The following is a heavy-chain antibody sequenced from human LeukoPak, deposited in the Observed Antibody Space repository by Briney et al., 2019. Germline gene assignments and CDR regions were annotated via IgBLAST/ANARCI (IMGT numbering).Heavy chain of an antibody. J-gene: IGHJ6*03. CDR2: IYYSGST. CDR1: GGSTSSSSYY. V-gene: IGHV4-39*07. Sequence: PSETLSLTCTVSGGSTSSSSYYWGWIRQPPGKGLEWIGSIYYSGSTYYNPSLKSRVTMSLDTSKNQFSLKMSSVTAADTAVYYCARYLVGPLVGSYYSHYMDVWGKGTTVTISS. D-gene: IGHD2-2*01. CDR3: ARYLVGPLVGSYYSHYMDV.